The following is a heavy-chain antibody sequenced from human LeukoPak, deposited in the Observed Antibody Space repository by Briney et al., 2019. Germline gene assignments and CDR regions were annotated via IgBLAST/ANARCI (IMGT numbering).Heavy chain of an antibody. V-gene: IGHV3-30-3*01. CDR2: ISYDGSNK. D-gene: IGHD3-10*01. Sequence: GGSLRLSCAASGFTFSSYATHWVLQAPGKGLEWVAVISYDGSNKYYAGSVKGRFTISKDSSKNTMYLQMNSLRTEDTAVYYCARGNYYGSGFLRGMDVWGQGTTVTVSS. CDR3: ARGNYYGSGFLRGMDV. J-gene: IGHJ6*02. CDR1: GFTFSSYA.